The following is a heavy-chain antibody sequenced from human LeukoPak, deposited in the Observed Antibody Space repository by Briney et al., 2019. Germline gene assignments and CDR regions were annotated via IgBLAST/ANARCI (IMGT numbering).Heavy chain of an antibody. CDR2: ISSTSSHT. V-gene: IGHV3-21*01. CDR3: ARSPVEVDGFDI. J-gene: IGHJ3*02. D-gene: IGHD2-2*01. CDR1: GFTFSSYS. Sequence: GGSLRLSCAASGFTFSSYSMNWVRQAPGKGLEWVSSISSTSSHTYYADSVKGRFTISRDNAKRSLYLQMNSLRAEDTAVYYCARSPVEVDGFDIWGQGTMVTVSS.